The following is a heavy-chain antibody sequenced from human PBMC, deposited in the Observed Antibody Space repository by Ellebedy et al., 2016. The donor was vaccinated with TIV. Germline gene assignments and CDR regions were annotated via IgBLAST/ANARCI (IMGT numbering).Heavy chain of an antibody. CDR2: IRQEGDEI. J-gene: IGHJ5*02. Sequence: GESLKISYAASGFNFRSYWMTWVRQAPGKGLEWVAKIRQEGDEIYYVESVKGRLTISRDNAKNSLFLQMNSLRVEDTAVYYCARRASYGDYAVQVNPWFDPWGQGTLVTVSS. D-gene: IGHD4-17*01. V-gene: IGHV3-7*01. CDR1: GFNFRSYW. CDR3: ARRASYGDYAVQVNPWFDP.